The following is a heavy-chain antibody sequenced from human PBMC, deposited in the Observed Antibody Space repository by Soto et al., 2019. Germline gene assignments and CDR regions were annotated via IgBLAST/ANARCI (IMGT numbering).Heavy chain of an antibody. CDR2: IYYSGIT. CDR1: GGSITSYY. D-gene: IGHD6-13*01. J-gene: IGHJ4*02. CDR3: VRYNAASGSYFFYF. V-gene: IGHV4-59*12. Sequence: SETLSLTCSVSGGSITSYYWSWIRQPPGKRLEWIGYIYYSGITNYNPSLKSRVTISVDISKSQFSLRLTSVTAADTAVYYCVRYNAASGSYFFYFWGQGALDTGSS.